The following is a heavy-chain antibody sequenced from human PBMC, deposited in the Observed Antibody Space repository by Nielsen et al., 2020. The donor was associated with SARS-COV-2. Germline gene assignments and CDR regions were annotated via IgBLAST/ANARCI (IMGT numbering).Heavy chain of an antibody. Sequence: SETLSLTCTVSGGSISSYYWSWIRQPPGKGLEWIGYIYYSGSTNYSPSLKSRVTISVDTSKNQFSLKLSSVTAADTAVYYCARLAPYYYYMDVWGKGTTVTVSS. CDR1: GGSISSYY. D-gene: IGHD5-12*01. V-gene: IGHV4-59*01. CDR3: ARLAPYYYYMDV. CDR2: IYYSGST. J-gene: IGHJ6*03.